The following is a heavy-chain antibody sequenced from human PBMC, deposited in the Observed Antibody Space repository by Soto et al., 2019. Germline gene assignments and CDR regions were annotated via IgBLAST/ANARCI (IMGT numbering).Heavy chain of an antibody. CDR2: INSDGSST. D-gene: IGHD2-2*01. J-gene: IGHJ5*02. Sequence: GGSLRLSCAASGFTFSTYWMHWVRQAPGKGLLWVSSINSDGSSTTYADSVKGRFTISRDNAKNTLYLQMSSLRAEDTAVYYCTRDPYCTNTRCNVGAWFDAWGQGTLVTVSS. CDR1: GFTFSTYW. CDR3: TRDPYCTNTRCNVGAWFDA. V-gene: IGHV3-74*03.